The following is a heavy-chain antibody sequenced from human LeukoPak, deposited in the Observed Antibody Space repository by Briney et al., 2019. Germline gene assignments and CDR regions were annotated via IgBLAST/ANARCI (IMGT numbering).Heavy chain of an antibody. D-gene: IGHD2-2*02. CDR2: ISSNDYP. CDR3: AKSLYPHYFDY. Sequence: GGSLRLSCAASGFIFSPYGMTWVRQAPGKGLEWVSTISSNDYPSYTDSVKGRFTVSRDNAKNSLYLQMNSLRAEDTAVYYCAKSLYPHYFDYWGQGTLVTVSS. CDR1: GFIFSPYG. V-gene: IGHV3-21*04. J-gene: IGHJ4*02.